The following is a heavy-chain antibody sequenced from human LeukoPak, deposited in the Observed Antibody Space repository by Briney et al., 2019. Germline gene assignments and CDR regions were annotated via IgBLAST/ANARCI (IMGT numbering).Heavy chain of an antibody. Sequence: GGSLRLFCAACGFTLSRYSMKWVREATGKGVECFSYIISSLSTIYYPHSVKRLFTISIYNTKNSLYLQMNSLRDEDTAVYYCARAYGRNSDYWGQGTLVTVSS. CDR3: ARAYGRNSDY. D-gene: IGHD4-23*01. CDR1: GFTLSRYS. J-gene: IGHJ4*02. V-gene: IGHV3-48*02. CDR2: IISSLSTI.